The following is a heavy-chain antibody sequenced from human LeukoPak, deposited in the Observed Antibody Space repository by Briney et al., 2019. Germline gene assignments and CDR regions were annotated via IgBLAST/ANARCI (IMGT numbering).Heavy chain of an antibody. CDR1: GGSFSGYY. CDR2: INHSGST. CDR3: ASNYYDSSGYQQN. V-gene: IGHV4-34*01. Sequence: TSETLSLTCADYGGSFSGYYWSWIRQPPGKGLEWIGEINHSGSTNYNPSLKSRVTISVDTSKNQFSLKLSSVTAADTAVYYCASNYYDSSGYQQNWSQGTLVTVSS. D-gene: IGHD3-22*01. J-gene: IGHJ4*02.